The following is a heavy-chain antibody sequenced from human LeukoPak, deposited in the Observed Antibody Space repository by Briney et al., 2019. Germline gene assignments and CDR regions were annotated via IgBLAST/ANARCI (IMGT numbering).Heavy chain of an antibody. D-gene: IGHD1-26*01. CDR3: VKFVGAQAY. V-gene: IGHV3-23*01. Sequence: PGGSLRLSCEASGFTFSQYAMNWVCQAPGPGLEWVSVISHSGGGTYYADSVSGRFTTSTDNSTNKLYLLLNSLKAAAEAVVYYVKFVGAQAYWGQGTLLTVSS. CDR1: GFTFSQYA. J-gene: IGHJ4*02. CDR2: ISHSGGGT.